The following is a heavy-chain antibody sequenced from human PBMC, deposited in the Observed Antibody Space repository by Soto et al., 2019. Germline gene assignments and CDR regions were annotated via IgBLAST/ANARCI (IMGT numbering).Heavy chain of an antibody. V-gene: IGHV4-4*07. CDR2: IYATGTT. Sequence: PSETLSLTCTVSGASISCYYWSWIRKSAGKGLEWIGRIYATGTTDYNPSLKSRVMMSVDTSKKQFSLKLRSVTAAGTAVYYCVRDGTKTLRDWFDPWGQGMSVPVSS. J-gene: IGHJ5*02. D-gene: IGHD1-1*01. CDR3: VRDGTKTLRDWFDP. CDR1: GASISCYY.